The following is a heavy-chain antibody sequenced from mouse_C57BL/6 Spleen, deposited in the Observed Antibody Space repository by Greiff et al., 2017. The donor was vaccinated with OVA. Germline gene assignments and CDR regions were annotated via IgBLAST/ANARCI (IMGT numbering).Heavy chain of an antibody. CDR3: ARSITTAVAPGAMDY. D-gene: IGHD1-1*01. J-gene: IGHJ4*01. V-gene: IGHV1-55*01. CDR2: IYPGSGST. Sequence: QVQLKQPGAELVKPGASVKMSCKASGYTFTSYWITWVKQRPGQGLEWIGDIYPGSGSTNYNEKFKSKATLTVDTSSSTAYMQLSSLTSEDSAVYYCARSITTAVAPGAMDYWGQGTSVTVSS. CDR1: GYTFTSYW.